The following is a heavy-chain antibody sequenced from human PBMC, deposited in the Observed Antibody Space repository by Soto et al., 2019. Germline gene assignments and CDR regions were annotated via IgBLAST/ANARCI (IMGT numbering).Heavy chain of an antibody. V-gene: IGHV4-59*01. CDR3: ARDLWGYCGTDCYPLDV. J-gene: IGHJ6*02. CDR1: GGSISGYY. CDR2: MYNTGST. D-gene: IGHD2-21*02. Sequence: SETLSLTCTVSGGSISGYYWSWIRQPPGKGLEWIGYMYNTGSTVYNPSFKSRVTISVDTSNNQFSLKLNSVTAADTAVYYCARDLWGYCGTDCYPLDVWGQGTTVTVS.